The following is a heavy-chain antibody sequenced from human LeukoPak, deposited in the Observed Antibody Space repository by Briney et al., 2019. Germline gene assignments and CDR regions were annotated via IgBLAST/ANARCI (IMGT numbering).Heavy chain of an antibody. D-gene: IGHD1-26*01. V-gene: IGHV4-38-2*01. CDR2: IYHSGST. Sequence: PSETLSLTCAVSGYSISSGYYWGWIRQPPGKGLEWIGSIYHSGSTYYNPSLKSRVTISVDTSKNQFSLKLSSMTAADTAVYYCARQAFSGSYWGYYFDYWGQGTLVTVSS. J-gene: IGHJ4*02. CDR1: GYSISSGYY. CDR3: ARQAFSGSYWGYYFDY.